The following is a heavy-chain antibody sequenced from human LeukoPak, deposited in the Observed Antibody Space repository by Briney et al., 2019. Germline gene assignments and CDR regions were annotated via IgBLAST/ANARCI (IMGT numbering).Heavy chain of an antibody. D-gene: IGHD5-24*01. CDR3: TRVGYIDEGIDY. CDR2: IKQDGSKK. J-gene: IGHJ4*02. Sequence: GGSLRLSCVASGFPFSSYWMTWVRQAPGKGLEWAANIKQDGSKKSYVDSVKGRFTISRDNAKNSLYLQMNSLRAEDTAIYYCTRVGYIDEGIDYWGQGTLVTVSS. CDR1: GFPFSSYW. V-gene: IGHV3-7*04.